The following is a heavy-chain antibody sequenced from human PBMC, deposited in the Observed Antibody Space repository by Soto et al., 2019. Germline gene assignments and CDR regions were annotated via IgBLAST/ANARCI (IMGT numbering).Heavy chain of an antibody. V-gene: IGHV1-2*04. CDR1: GYTFTGYY. Sequence: ASVKVSCKASGYTFTGYYMHWVRQAPGQGLEWMGWINPNSGGTNYAQKFQGWVTMTRDTSISTAYMELSRLRSDDTAVYYCARGDVDIVATTLNLDYWGQGTLVTVS. J-gene: IGHJ4*02. D-gene: IGHD5-12*01. CDR2: INPNSGGT. CDR3: ARGDVDIVATTLNLDY.